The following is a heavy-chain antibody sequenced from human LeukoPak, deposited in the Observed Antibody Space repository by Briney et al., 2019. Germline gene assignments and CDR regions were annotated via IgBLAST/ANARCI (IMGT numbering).Heavy chain of an antibody. D-gene: IGHD3-10*01. Sequence: GGSLRLSCAASGFTFSSYWMSWVRQAPGKGLEWVANIKYDASEKIYVDSVKGRFTISRDNAQNSLYLQMNSLRAEDTAVYYCAREPIRGVFYFGSWGQGTLVTVSS. CDR3: AREPIRGVFYFGS. CDR1: GFTFSSYW. CDR2: IKYDASEK. J-gene: IGHJ4*02. V-gene: IGHV3-7*03.